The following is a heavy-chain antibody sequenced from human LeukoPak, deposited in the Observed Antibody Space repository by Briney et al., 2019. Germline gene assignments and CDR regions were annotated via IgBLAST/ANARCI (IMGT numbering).Heavy chain of an antibody. D-gene: IGHD3-9*01. Sequence: KPSETLSLTCTVSGGSISSSSYYWGWIRQPPGKGLEWIGYIYYSGSTNYNPSLKSRVTISVDTSRNQFSLKLSSVTAADTAVYYCAKGLYDWLSDTDYWGQGTLVTVYS. J-gene: IGHJ4*02. CDR1: GGSISSSSYY. V-gene: IGHV4-61*05. CDR2: IYYSGST. CDR3: AKGLYDWLSDTDY.